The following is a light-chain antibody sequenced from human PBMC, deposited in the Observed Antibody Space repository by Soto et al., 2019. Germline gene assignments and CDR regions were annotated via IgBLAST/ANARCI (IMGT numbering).Light chain of an antibody. J-gene: IGKJ4*01. CDR2: SAS. CDR1: QGVRDD. V-gene: IGKV1-6*01. Sequence: IQMTQSPSSLSASVGDRVTITCRASQGVRDDVGWYQQKPGKAPKLLIYSASTLQSGVPSRFSGSGSGTEFTLTISGLKPEDFATYYCLQESNYPLTFGGGTKVEIK. CDR3: LQESNYPLT.